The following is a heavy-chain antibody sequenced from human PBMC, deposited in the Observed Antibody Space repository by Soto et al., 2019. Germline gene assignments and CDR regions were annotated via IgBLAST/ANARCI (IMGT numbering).Heavy chain of an antibody. D-gene: IGHD6-19*01. V-gene: IGHV3-53*02. CDR3: AGPSSGWSAHTGPGYFDL. CDR1: GFTVSSNY. CDR2: IYSGGST. Sequence: EVQLVETGGGLIQPGGSLRLSCAASGFTVSSNYMSWVRQAPGKGLECVSVIYSGGSTYYADSVKGRFTISRDNSKNTLYLQMNSLRSEDTAVYYCAGPSSGWSAHTGPGYFDLWGRGTLVTVSS. J-gene: IGHJ2*01.